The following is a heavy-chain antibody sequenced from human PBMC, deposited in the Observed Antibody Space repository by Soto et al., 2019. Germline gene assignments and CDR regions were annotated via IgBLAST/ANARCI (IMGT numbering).Heavy chain of an antibody. CDR1: GGSFSGYY. J-gene: IGHJ4*02. V-gene: IGHV4-34*01. CDR2: INHSGST. Sequence: QVQLQQWGAGLLKPSETLSLTCAVYGGSFSGYYWSWIRQPPGKGLEWIGEINHSGSTNYNPSLKSRVTISVDTSKNQFSLKLSSVTAADTAVYYCARGLVGSGRHRDYWGQGTLVTVSS. CDR3: ARGLVGSGRHRDY. D-gene: IGHD6-19*01.